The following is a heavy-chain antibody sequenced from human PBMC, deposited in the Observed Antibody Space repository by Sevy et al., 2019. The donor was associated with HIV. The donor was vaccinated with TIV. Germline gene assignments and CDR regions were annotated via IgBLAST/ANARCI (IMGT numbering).Heavy chain of an antibody. CDR1: GFTFSSYA. D-gene: IGHD3-10*01. CDR2: ISYDGSNK. J-gene: IGHJ4*02. V-gene: IGHV3-30-3*01. CDR3: AGGGVSDSMGFG. Sequence: GGSLRLSCAASGFTFSSYAMHWVRQAPGKGLEWVAVISYDGSNKYYADSVKGRFTISGDNSKNTLYLQMNSLRAEDTAVYYCAGGGVSDSMGFGGGRGTLVTVSS.